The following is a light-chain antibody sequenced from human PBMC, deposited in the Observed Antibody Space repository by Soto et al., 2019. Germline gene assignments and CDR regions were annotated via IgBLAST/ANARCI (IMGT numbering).Light chain of an antibody. V-gene: IGKV1-8*01. CDR2: AAS. Sequence: AIRMTQPPSSFSASPGDRVTITCRASHGISSYLAWYQQKPGKAPKLLIYAASTLQSGVPSRFSGSGSGTDFTLTISCLQSEDFATYYCQQYYSYPWTFGQGTKVDI. J-gene: IGKJ1*01. CDR1: HGISSY. CDR3: QQYYSYPWT.